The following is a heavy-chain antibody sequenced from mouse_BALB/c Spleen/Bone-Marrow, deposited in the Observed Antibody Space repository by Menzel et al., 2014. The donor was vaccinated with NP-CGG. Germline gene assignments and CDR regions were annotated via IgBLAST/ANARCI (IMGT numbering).Heavy chain of an antibody. V-gene: IGHV2-6-1*01. J-gene: IGHJ3*01. CDR2: IWSDGGT. CDR1: GFSLTSYG. Sequence: VKLMESGPGLVAPSQSLSITCTISGFSLTSYGVHWVRQPPGKGLEWLAVIWSDGGTTYNSTLKSRLSISKDNSKSQVFLKMTSLQTDDTAVYFCARDYDNDDGFAYWGQGTLVTVSA. CDR3: ARDYDNDDGFAY. D-gene: IGHD2-4*01.